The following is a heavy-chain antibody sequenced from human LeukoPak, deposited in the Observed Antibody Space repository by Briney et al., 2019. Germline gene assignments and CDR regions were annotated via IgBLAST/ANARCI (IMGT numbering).Heavy chain of an antibody. J-gene: IGHJ6*03. CDR1: GDSISSGSYY. V-gene: IGHV4-61*02. D-gene: IGHD3-10*01. CDR2: IYISGTT. Sequence: PSQTLSLTCTVSGDSISSGSYYWSWIRQPAGKGLEWIGRIYISGTTNYNPSLKSRVTMSVDTSKNQFSLKVSSVTAADTAVYYCARVFDSGSQAYFYYMDVWGKGTTVTISS. CDR3: ARVFDSGSQAYFYYMDV.